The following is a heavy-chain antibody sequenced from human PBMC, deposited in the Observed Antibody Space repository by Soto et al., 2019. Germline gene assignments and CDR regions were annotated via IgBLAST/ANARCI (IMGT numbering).Heavy chain of an antibody. D-gene: IGHD3-3*01. J-gene: IGHJ5*02. Sequence: QVQLQESGPGLVKPSQTLSLTCTVSGGSISSGDYYWSWIRQHPGKGLEWIGYIYYSGSTYYNPSLKSRVTISVDASTNQFSLKLSSVTGADTAVYYCARWWSGSRQGFDPWGQGTLVTVSS. CDR3: ARWWSGSRQGFDP. CDR2: IYYSGST. CDR1: GGSISSGDYY. V-gene: IGHV4-31*03.